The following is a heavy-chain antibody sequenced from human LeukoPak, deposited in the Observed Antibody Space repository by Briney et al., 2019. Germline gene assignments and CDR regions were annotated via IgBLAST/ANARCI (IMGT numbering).Heavy chain of an antibody. V-gene: IGHV1-46*01. J-gene: IGHJ4*02. CDR1: GYTFTSFS. D-gene: IGHD6-13*01. CDR3: ARAAAGTALDY. Sequence: ASVKVSCKASGYTFTSFSMHWVRQAPGQGLEWMGIINPSGGTTSYAQKFQGRVTMTRDTSTSTVYMDLSSLRSEDTAVYYCARAAAGTALDYWGQGTLVTVSS. CDR2: INPSGGTT.